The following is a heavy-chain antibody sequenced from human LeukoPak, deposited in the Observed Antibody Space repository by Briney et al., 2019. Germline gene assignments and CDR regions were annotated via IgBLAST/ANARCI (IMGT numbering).Heavy chain of an antibody. CDR1: GFTFSSYG. J-gene: IGHJ4*02. D-gene: IGHD1-1*01. Sequence: GGSLRPSCAASGFTFSSYGMHWVRQAPGKGLEWVAVISYDGSNKYYADSVKGRFTISRDNSKNTLYLQMNSLRAEDTAVYYCAKNWNYFDYWGQGTLVTVSS. CDR3: AKNWNYFDY. CDR2: ISYDGSNK. V-gene: IGHV3-30*18.